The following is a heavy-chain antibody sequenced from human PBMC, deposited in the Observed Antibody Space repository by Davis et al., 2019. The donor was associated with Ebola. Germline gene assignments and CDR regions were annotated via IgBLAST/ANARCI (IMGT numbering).Heavy chain of an antibody. CDR2: INPRDDST. V-gene: IGHV1-46*01. CDR1: GYIFTSYY. J-gene: IGHJ4*02. D-gene: IGHD3-22*01. Sequence: ASVKVSCKASGYIFTSYYLHWVRQAPGQGLEWMGVINPRDDSTTFAQKFQGTVTLTRDTSTSTVYMELSSLRSEDTAVYYCARGRGLTMTTAEWLDVWGQGTLVTVSS. CDR3: ARGRGLTMTTAEWLDV.